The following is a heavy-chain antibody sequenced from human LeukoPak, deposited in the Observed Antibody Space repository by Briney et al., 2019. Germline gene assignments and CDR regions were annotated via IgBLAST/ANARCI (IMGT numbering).Heavy chain of an antibody. Sequence: SETLSLTCTVSGGSINNYYWSWIRQPAGKGLEWIGRIYINRGNNYNPSLKRRVAMSVDTSKNQFSLELSSVTAADTAVYYCARVNYYYYYMDVWGKGTTVTISS. CDR1: GGSINNYY. CDR2: IYINRGN. V-gene: IGHV4-4*07. J-gene: IGHJ6*03. CDR3: ARVNYYYYYMDV.